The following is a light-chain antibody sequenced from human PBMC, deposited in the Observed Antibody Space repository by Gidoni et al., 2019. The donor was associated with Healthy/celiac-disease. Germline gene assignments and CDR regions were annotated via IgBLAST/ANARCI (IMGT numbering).Light chain of an antibody. V-gene: IGLV1-40*01. CDR3: QSYDSSLSGVV. J-gene: IGLJ2*01. CDR1: RSNIGAGYD. CDR2: GNS. Sequence: QSVLPQPPSVSVAPGQRVTISCTGSRSNIGAGYDVHWYQQLPRTAPKLLIYGNSNRPSGVPDRFSGSKSGTSASLAITGLQAEDEADYYCQSYDSSLSGVVFGGGTKLTVL.